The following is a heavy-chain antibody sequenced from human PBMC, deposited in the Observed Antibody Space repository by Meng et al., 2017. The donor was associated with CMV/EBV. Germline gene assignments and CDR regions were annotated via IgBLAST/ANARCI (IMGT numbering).Heavy chain of an antibody. J-gene: IGHJ6*02. CDR3: SRDSYGYCSSTSCYREGHYYYYYGMDV. CDR1: GYTFTSYY. D-gene: IGHD2-2*01. V-gene: IGHV1-46*01. CDR2: INHSGGST. Sequence: ASVKVSCKASGYTFTSYYMHWLRQAPGQGLEWMGIINHSGGSTSYAQKFQGRVTMTRDTSTSTVYMGLSSLRSEDTAVYYCSRDSYGYCSSTSCYREGHYYYYYGMDVWGQGTTVTVSS.